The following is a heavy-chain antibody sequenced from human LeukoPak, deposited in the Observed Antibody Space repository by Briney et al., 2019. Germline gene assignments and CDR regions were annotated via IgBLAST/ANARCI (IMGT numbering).Heavy chain of an antibody. V-gene: IGHV3-23*01. CDR1: GFTFSSYA. Sequence: GGSLRLSCAASGFTFSSYAMSWVRQAPGKGLEWVSAISGSGGSTYYADSVEGRFTISRDNSKNTLYLQMNSLRAEDTAVYYCAKPWYSSGWFDYWGQGTLVTVSS. CDR2: ISGSGGST. CDR3: AKPWYSSGWFDY. J-gene: IGHJ4*02. D-gene: IGHD6-19*01.